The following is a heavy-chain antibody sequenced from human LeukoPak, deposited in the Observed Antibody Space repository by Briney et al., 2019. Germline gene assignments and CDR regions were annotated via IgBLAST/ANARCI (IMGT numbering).Heavy chain of an antibody. CDR2: ISGSSGST. CDR3: AKDPGGSDSIGFDY. CDR1: GFTFNSYA. J-gene: IGHJ4*02. D-gene: IGHD5-12*01. Sequence: GGSLRLSCAASGFTFNSYAMSWVRQAPGKGLEWVSAISGSSGSTYYADSVKGRFTISRDNSKNTLYLQMNSLRAEDTAVYYCAKDPGGSDSIGFDYWGQGTLVTVSS. V-gene: IGHV3-23*01.